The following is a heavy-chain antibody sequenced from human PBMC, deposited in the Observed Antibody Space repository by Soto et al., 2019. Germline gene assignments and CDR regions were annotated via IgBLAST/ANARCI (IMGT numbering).Heavy chain of an antibody. CDR2: ISGRGRAK. Sequence: PAGSLRLSCEASGFTFSDYDLSWVRQAPGEGLVWVSNISGRGRAKYYADSVKGRFSISRDNSKNTVYLQMNSLRVGDTAVYYCGKGPVNSNGGPSLHHYWGQGTLVTVSS. CDR3: GKGPVNSNGGPSLHHY. V-gene: IGHV3-23*01. CDR1: GFTFSDYD. D-gene: IGHD2-8*01. J-gene: IGHJ4*02.